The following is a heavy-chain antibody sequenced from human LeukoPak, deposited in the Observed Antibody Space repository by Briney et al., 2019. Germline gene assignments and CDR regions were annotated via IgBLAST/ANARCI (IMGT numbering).Heavy chain of an antibody. CDR3: ARDSIPGYDSSGYMVAFDI. Sequence: GGSLRLSCVGSGFSFSTSWMTWVRQAPGKGQEWVANIKQDGSDKYYVDSVKGRFTISRDNAKNSLYLQMNSLRAEDTAVYYCARDSIPGYDSSGYMVAFDIWGQGTMVTVSS. D-gene: IGHD3-22*01. CDR1: GFSFSTSW. J-gene: IGHJ3*02. V-gene: IGHV3-7*05. CDR2: IKQDGSDK.